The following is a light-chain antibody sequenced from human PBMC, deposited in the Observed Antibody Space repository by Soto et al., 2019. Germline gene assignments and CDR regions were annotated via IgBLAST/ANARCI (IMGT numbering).Light chain of an antibody. V-gene: IGKV1-39*01. CDR2: AAS. J-gene: IGKJ5*01. Sequence: DIQMTQSPSSLSASVGDRVTITCRASQSISTYLNWYQQKPGKAPKLLIYAASTLHSGVPSRFSGSGSGTDFTLLISSLQPEDFASYYCQQSYSTPPITFGQGTRLEIK. CDR3: QQSYSTPPIT. CDR1: QSISTY.